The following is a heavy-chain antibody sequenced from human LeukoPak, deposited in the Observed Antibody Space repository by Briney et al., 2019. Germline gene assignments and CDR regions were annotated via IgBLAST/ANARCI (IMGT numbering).Heavy chain of an antibody. V-gene: IGHV4-59*01. J-gene: IGHJ3*02. CDR1: GGSITNNY. Sequence: KPSETLSLTCTVSGGSITNNYWNWHWIRQPQGRGLEWIGYIYYSGGTNYNPSLRSRVTIAVDKSNNQVSLKLNSVTAADTAMYYCARDKSGPTAHYDVFEIWGQGTMVTVSS. D-gene: IGHD4/OR15-4a*01. CDR3: ARDKSGPTAHYDVFEI. CDR2: IYYSGGT.